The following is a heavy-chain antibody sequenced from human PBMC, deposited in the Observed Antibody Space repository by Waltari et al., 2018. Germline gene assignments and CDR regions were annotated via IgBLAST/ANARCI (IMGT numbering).Heavy chain of an antibody. CDR1: DSTFSPFW. CDR2: IKKDGSET. Sequence: EVRLVESGGDVVQRGGSLRLTCVAPDSTFSPFWMTWVRQAPGRGLEWVAHIKKDGSETYYGDSVKGRFTISRDNARNSVSLHMTELRVEDTAVYYCARSSQVLRYFDVWGQGTLVTV. J-gene: IGHJ4*02. D-gene: IGHD3-9*01. CDR3: ARSSQVLRYFDV. V-gene: IGHV3-7*01.